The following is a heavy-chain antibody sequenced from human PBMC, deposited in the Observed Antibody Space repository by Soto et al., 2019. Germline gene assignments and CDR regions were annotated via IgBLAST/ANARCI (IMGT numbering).Heavy chain of an antibody. CDR3: ARVRDGSTL. CDR2: IYHSGST. Sequence: PSETLSLTCAVSGGSISSGGYSWSWIRQPPGKGLEWIGYIYHSGSTYYNPSLKSRVTISVDKSKNQFSLKLSSVTAADTAVYYCARVRDGSTLWGQGTLVTVSS. J-gene: IGHJ4*02. D-gene: IGHD1-26*01. V-gene: IGHV4-30-2*01. CDR1: GGSISSGGYS.